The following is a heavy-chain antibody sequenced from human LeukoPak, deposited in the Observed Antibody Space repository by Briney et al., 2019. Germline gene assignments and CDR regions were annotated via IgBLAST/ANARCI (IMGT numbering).Heavy chain of an antibody. CDR2: NYYSGST. Sequence: PSETLSLTCTVSGGSISSSSYYWGWIRQPPGKGLEWIGSNYYSGSTYYNPSLKSRVTISVDTSKNQFSLKLSSVTAADTAVYYCARGPYCGGDCWAGAFDIWGQGTMVTVSS. CDR3: ARGPYCGGDCWAGAFDI. D-gene: IGHD2-21*02. CDR1: GGSISSSSYY. J-gene: IGHJ3*02. V-gene: IGHV4-39*01.